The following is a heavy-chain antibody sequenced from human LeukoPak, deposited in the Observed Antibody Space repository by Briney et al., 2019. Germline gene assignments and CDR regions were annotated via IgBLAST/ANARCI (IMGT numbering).Heavy chain of an antibody. CDR2: ISGSGGSA. V-gene: IGHV3-23*01. D-gene: IGHD3-3*01. J-gene: IGHJ6*02. CDR1: GFTFSSYA. Sequence: PGGSLRLSCAASGFTFSSYAMSWVRQAPGKGLEWVSGISGSGGSAFYPDSVKGRFTISRDNSEKTLYLQMISLRAEDTAVYYCARGQFAIYTYAMDVWGQGTTVTVSS. CDR3: ARGQFAIYTYAMDV.